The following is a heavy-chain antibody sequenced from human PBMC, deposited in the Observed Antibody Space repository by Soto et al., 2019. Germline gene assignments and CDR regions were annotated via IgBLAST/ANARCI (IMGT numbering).Heavy chain of an antibody. CDR1: GDTFTSYA. J-gene: IGHJ5*02. V-gene: IGHV1-3*01. CDR2: INAGNGNT. CDR3: ARGDSPGVRWFDP. D-gene: IGHD4-17*01. Sequence: GASVKVSCKASGDTFTSYAMHWVRQAPGQRLEWMGWINAGNGNTKYSQKFQGRVTITRDTSASTAYMELSSLRSEDTAVYYCARGDSPGVRWFDPWGQGTLVTVSS.